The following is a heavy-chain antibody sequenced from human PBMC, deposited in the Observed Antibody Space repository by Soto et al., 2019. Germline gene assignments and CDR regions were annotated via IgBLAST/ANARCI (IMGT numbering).Heavy chain of an antibody. D-gene: IGHD6-6*01. J-gene: IGHJ4*02. V-gene: IGHV4-34*01. Sequence: PSETLSLTCAVYGGSFSGYYWSWIRQPPGKGLEGIGEINHSGSTNYNPSLKSRVTISVDTSKNQFSLKLSSVTAADTAVYYCARGLQYSRSPAYFDYWGQGTLVTVSS. CDR2: INHSGST. CDR1: GGSFSGYY. CDR3: ARGLQYSRSPAYFDY.